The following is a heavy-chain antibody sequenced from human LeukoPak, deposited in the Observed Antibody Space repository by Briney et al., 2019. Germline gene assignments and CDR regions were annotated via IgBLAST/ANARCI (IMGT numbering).Heavy chain of an antibody. D-gene: IGHD3-3*01. V-gene: IGHV3-7*01. CDR2: IKQDGSEK. CDR3: ARAGGEIVLRFLEWIYFDY. J-gene: IGHJ4*02. Sequence: PGGSLRLSCAASGFTFSSYWMSWVRQAPGKGLEWVANIKQDGSEKYYVDSVKGRFTISRDNAKNSLYLQMNSLRAEDTAVYYCARAGGEIVLRFLEWIYFDYWGQGTLVTVSS. CDR1: GFTFSSYW.